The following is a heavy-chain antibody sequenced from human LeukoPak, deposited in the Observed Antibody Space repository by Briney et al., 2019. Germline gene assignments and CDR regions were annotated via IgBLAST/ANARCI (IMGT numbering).Heavy chain of an antibody. V-gene: IGHV3-21*06. CDR3: ARVSTAVSLAIDY. D-gene: IGHD6-13*01. CDR1: GFTFSSYG. J-gene: IGHJ4*02. Sequence: GGSLRLSCAASGFTFSSYGMNWVRQAPGKGLEWVSVISSSIKYIYYADSVKGRFTISRDNAKNSLYLQMNSLRAEDTAVYYCARVSTAVSLAIDYWGQGALVSV. CDR2: ISSSIKYI.